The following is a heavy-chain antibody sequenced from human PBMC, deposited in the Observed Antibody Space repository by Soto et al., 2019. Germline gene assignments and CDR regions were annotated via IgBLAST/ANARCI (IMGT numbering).Heavy chain of an antibody. Sequence: HPGGSLRLSCAASGFTFSSYAMSWVRQAPGKGLEWVSAISGSGGSTYYADPVKGRFTISRDNSKNTLYLQMNSLRAEDTAVYYCAKGSITGTRGWFDPWGQGTLVTVSS. CDR2: ISGSGGST. V-gene: IGHV3-23*01. CDR1: GFTFSSYA. J-gene: IGHJ5*02. D-gene: IGHD1-7*01. CDR3: AKGSITGTRGWFDP.